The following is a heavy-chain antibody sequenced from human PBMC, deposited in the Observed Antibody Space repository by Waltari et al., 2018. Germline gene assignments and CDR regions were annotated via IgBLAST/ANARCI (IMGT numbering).Heavy chain of an antibody. CDR2: IRSKANSYAT. CDR1: GFTFSGRA. D-gene: IGHD1-26*01. Sequence: EVQLVESGGGLVQPGGSLKLSCAASGFTFSGRAMHWVRPASGNGLEWVGRIRSKANSYATAYAASVKGRFTISRDDSKNTAYLQMNSLKTEDTAVYYCTRPNSGSYYDYYYGMDVWGQGTTVTVSS. V-gene: IGHV3-73*02. CDR3: TRPNSGSYYDYYYGMDV. J-gene: IGHJ6*02.